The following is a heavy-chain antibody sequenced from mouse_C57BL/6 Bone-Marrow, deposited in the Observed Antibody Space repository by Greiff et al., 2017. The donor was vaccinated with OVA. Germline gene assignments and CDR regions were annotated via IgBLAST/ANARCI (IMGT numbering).Heavy chain of an antibody. CDR1: GYTFTSYW. V-gene: IGHV1-69*01. D-gene: IGHD2-4*01. CDR2: IDPSDSYT. CDR3: VTYDYDDY. Sequence: VQLQQPGAELVMPGASVKLSCKASGYTFTSYWMHWVKQRPGQGLEWIGEIDPSDSYTNYNQKFKGKSTLTVDKSSSTAYMHLSSLTSEDSAVYYCVTYDYDDYWGQGTTLTVSS. J-gene: IGHJ2*01.